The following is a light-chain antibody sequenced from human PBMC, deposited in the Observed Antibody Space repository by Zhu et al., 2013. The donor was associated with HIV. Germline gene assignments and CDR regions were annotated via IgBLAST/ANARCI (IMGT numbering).Light chain of an antibody. Sequence: DIQMTQSPSTLSASLGDRIIITCRASQSISGWLAWYQQKPGKAPKVLISDGSNLESGVPSRFSGSGSGTEFTLTISSLQPDDFATYYCHQYYRYPRSFGPGTKVDL. V-gene: IGKV1-5*01. J-gene: IGKJ3*01. CDR3: HQYYRYPRS. CDR1: QSISGW. CDR2: DGS.